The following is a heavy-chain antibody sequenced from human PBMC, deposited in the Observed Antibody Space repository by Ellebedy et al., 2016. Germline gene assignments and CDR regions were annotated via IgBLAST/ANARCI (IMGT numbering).Heavy chain of an antibody. J-gene: IGHJ4*02. D-gene: IGHD5-12*01. CDR2: IIPMLDMP. V-gene: IGHV1-69*10. Sequence: ASVKVSCKASGYKFPSYGVSWVRQAPGQGLEWMGGIIPMLDMPISAQKFQGRVTITADKSTPTVYMELTSLRSEDTAVYYCARGGSVRGFSGYDNFDYWGQGTLVTVSS. CDR1: GYKFPSYG. CDR3: ARGGSVRGFSGYDNFDY.